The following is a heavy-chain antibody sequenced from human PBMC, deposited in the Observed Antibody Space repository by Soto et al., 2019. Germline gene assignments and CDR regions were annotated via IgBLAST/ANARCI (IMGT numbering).Heavy chain of an antibody. V-gene: IGHV1-8*01. Sequence: ASVKVSCKASGYTFTSYDINWVRQATGQGLEWMGWMNPNSGNTGYAQKFQGRVTMTRNTSISTAYMELSSLRSEDTAVYYCARGVVVFYSSSSGWFDPWGQGTLVTVSS. CDR3: ARGVVVFYSSSSGWFDP. D-gene: IGHD6-6*01. CDR1: GYTFTSYD. CDR2: MNPNSGNT. J-gene: IGHJ5*02.